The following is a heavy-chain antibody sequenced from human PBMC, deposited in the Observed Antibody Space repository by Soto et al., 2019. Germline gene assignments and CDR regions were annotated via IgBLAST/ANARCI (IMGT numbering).Heavy chain of an antibody. J-gene: IGHJ4*02. V-gene: IGHV3-23*01. D-gene: IGHD2-15*01. CDR1: GFTFSSHA. CDR2: ISAGSEGA. Sequence: EVQLLESGGGLVQPGGALRLSCAASGFTFSSHAMSWVRQAPGMGLEWISSISAGSEGAYYADSVKGRFTISRDNSNNTLYLQMNSLRAEDTAVYYCARDLWWYLHWGQGTLVTVSS. CDR3: ARDLWWYLH.